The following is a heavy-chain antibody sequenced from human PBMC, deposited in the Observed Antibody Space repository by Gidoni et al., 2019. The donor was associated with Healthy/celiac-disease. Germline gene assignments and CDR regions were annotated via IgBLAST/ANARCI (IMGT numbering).Heavy chain of an antibody. CDR3: ARLGGGWYVSWFDP. D-gene: IGHD6-19*01. Sequence: QVQLQESGPGLVKPSETLSLTCTVSGGSISSYYWSWIRQPPGKGLEWIGYIYYSGSTNYNPSLKSRVTISVDTSKNQYSLKLSSVTAADTAVYYCARLGGGWYVSWFDPWGQGTLVTVSS. V-gene: IGHV4-59*08. CDR2: IYYSGST. CDR1: GGSISSYY. J-gene: IGHJ5*02.